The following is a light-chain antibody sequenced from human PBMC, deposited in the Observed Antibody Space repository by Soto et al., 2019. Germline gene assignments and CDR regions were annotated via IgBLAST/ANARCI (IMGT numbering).Light chain of an antibody. V-gene: IGLV2-8*01. Sequence: QSVLNQPPSASGSPGQSVAISCTGTSSDVGGYNYVSWYQQHPGKAPKLMIYDVSKRPSGVPDRFSGSKSGNTASLTVSGLQAEDEADYYCSSYAGTHIVFGTGTKVT. CDR3: SSYAGTHIV. CDR1: SSDVGGYNY. J-gene: IGLJ1*01. CDR2: DVS.